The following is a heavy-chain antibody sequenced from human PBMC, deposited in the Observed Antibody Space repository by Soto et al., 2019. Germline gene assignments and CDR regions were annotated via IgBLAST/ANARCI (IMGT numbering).Heavy chain of an antibody. CDR2: IHPGDSEI. J-gene: IGHJ6*02. CDR3: ARTLNFSSGWAFGMDV. CDR1: GYSVSIYW. D-gene: IGHD6-19*01. Sequence: GESLKISCKGSGYSVSIYWIAWVRQMPGKGLEWMGIIHPGDSEIRYSPSLQGQVTISVDRSINTAYLQWSSLKASDSAIYFCARTLNFSSGWAFGMDVWGRGTTVTVSS. V-gene: IGHV5-51*01.